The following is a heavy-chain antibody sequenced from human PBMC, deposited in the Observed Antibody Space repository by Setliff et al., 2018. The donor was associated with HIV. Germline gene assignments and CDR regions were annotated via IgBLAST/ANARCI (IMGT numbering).Heavy chain of an antibody. D-gene: IGHD3-3*01. CDR1: GYTFTGYY. CDR3: ARAPTLFGVEYYYYFGMDV. Sequence: ASVKVSCKASGYTFTGYYMHWVRQAPGQGLEWMGRINPHSGDTNYAQKFQDRVTMTRDTSVNIAYMQLSRLRSDDTAVYYCARAPTLFGVEYYYYFGMDVWGQGTTVTVSS. J-gene: IGHJ6*02. CDR2: INPHSGDT. V-gene: IGHV1-2*06.